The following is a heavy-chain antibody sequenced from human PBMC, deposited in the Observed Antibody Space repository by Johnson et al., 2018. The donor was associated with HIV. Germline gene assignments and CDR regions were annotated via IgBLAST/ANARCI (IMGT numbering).Heavy chain of an antibody. Sequence: EVQLVESGGGVVRPGGSLRLSCAASGFTVSSNYMSWVRQAPGKGLEWVSVIYSGGSTYYADSVKGRFTISRGNSKNTLYLQRNSRRAEDTAVYYCAIDRAGTERGKAFDIWGQGTRVTVSS. CDR2: IYSGGST. CDR1: GFTVSSNY. V-gene: IGHV3-53*04. J-gene: IGHJ3*02. D-gene: IGHD1-1*01. CDR3: AIDRAGTERGKAFDI.